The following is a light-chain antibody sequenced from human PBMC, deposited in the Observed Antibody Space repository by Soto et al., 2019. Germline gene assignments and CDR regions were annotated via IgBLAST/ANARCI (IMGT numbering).Light chain of an antibody. CDR2: SNN. Sequence: QSVLIQPPSASGTPGQRVTISCAGSSSNIGSNTVNWYQQLPGTAPKLLIYSNNQRPSGVPDRFSGSKSGTSASLAISGLQSEDEADYYCAAWDDSLNGGVFGGGTQLTVL. CDR3: AAWDDSLNGGV. CDR1: SSNIGSNT. V-gene: IGLV1-44*01. J-gene: IGLJ3*02.